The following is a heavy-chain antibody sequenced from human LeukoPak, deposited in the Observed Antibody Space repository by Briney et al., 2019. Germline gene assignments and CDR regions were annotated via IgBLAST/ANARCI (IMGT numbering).Heavy chain of an antibody. CDR3: ARRGYYGDFDDAFDI. V-gene: IGHV4-59*01. Sequence: SETLSLTCTVSGGSISSYYWSWIRQPPGKGLEWIGYIYYSGSTNYNPSLKSRVTISVDTSKNQFSLKLSSVTAADTAVYYCARRGYYGDFDDAFDIWGQGTMVTVSS. CDR1: GGSISSYY. D-gene: IGHD4-17*01. J-gene: IGHJ3*02. CDR2: IYYSGST.